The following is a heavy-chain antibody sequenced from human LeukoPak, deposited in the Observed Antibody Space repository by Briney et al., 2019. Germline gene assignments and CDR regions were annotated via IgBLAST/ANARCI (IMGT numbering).Heavy chain of an antibody. CDR2: IYTSGST. D-gene: IGHD3/OR15-3a*01. V-gene: IGHV4-4*07. CDR1: GGSISSYY. J-gene: IGHJ6*03. Sequence: SETLSLTCTVSGGSISSYYWSWIRQPAGKGLEWIGRIYTSGSTNYNPSLKSRVTMSVDTSKNQFSLKLSSVTAADTAVYYCARTGTGRRRYYYYMDVWGKGTTVTVSS. CDR3: ARTGTGRRRYYYYMDV.